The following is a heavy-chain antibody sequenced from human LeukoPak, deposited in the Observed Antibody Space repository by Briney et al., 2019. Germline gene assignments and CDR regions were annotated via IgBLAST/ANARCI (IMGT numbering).Heavy chain of an antibody. Sequence: GESLRLSCVASGIAFASHAMSWVRQAPGKGLEWVANIKQDGSEKYYVDSVKGRFTISRDNAKNSLYLQMNSLRAEDTAVYYCARDFTTSSTAYLHHWGQGTLVTVSS. CDR1: GIAFASHA. D-gene: IGHD6-6*01. V-gene: IGHV3-7*01. J-gene: IGHJ1*01. CDR3: ARDFTTSSTAYLHH. CDR2: IKQDGSEK.